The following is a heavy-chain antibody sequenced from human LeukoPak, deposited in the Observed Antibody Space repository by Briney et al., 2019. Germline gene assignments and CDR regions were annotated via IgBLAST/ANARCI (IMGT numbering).Heavy chain of an antibody. V-gene: IGHV5-51*01. CDR1: GYSFTTYW. J-gene: IGHJ5*01. CDR2: IYPGDSDT. CDR3: ARRGRCSSTTCYASFDS. D-gene: IGHD2-2*01. Sequence: GESLKISCKGSGYSFTTYWLGWVRQMPGKGLEWMGIIYPGDSDTRYSPSFQGQVTISADKSINTAYLQWSSLKASDTAMYYCARRGRCSSTTCYASFDSWGQGTLVTVSS.